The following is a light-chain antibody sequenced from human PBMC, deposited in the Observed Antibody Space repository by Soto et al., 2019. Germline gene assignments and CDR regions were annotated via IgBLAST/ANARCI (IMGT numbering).Light chain of an antibody. Sequence: DIQMTQSPSTLSASVGDRVTITCRASQSISSWLAWFQQKPGKAPKVLIYKASGLESGVPSRFSGSGSGTEFTLTISSLQPDDFATYYCQQYSSYSWTFGQGTKVAIK. CDR1: QSISSW. CDR2: KAS. V-gene: IGKV1-5*03. J-gene: IGKJ1*01. CDR3: QQYSSYSWT.